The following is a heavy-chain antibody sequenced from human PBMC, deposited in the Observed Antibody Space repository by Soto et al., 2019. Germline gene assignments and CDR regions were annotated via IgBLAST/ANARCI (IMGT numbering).Heavy chain of an antibody. V-gene: IGHV3-7*01. CDR1: GFTFTSSW. J-gene: IGHJ4*02. CDR2: IKQDGSEK. Sequence: PGGSLTLSCAASGFTFTSSWMSWVRQAPGKGLEWVANIKQDGSEKYYVDSVKGRFTISRDNAKNSLYLQMNSLRAEDTAVYYCARGLREVDYWGQGTLVTVSS. CDR3: ARGLREVDY.